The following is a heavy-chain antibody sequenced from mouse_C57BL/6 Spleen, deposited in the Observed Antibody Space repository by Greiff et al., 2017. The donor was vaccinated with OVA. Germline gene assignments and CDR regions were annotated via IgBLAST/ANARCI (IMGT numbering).Heavy chain of an antibody. Sequence: EVKVVESGGDLVKPGGSLKLSCAASGFTFSSYGMSWVRQTPDKRLEWVATISSGGSYTYYPDSVKGRFTISRDNAKNTLYLQMSSLKSEDTAMYYCARHEIYYGNFYFDYWGQGTPRTVSS. CDR3: ARHEIYYGNFYFDY. J-gene: IGHJ2*01. D-gene: IGHD2-1*01. CDR1: GFTFSSYG. V-gene: IGHV5-6*01. CDR2: ISSGGSYT.